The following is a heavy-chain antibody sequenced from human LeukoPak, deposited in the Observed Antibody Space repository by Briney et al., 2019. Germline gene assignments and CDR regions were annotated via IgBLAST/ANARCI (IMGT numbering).Heavy chain of an antibody. D-gene: IGHD3-9*01. J-gene: IGHJ4*02. V-gene: IGHV4-31*03. CDR1: IDSLSTGTHY. Sequence: PAQTLSLTCTVSIDSLSTGTHYWNWIRQHPVKGLEWMGYVYYSGSTFYNPSLQSRITISVGPSKNQFSLKLKSVTAADTAIYYCAKIDYDVVTGTGYYFDTWGQGMLVAVSS. CDR3: AKIDYDVVTGTGYYFDT. CDR2: VYYSGST.